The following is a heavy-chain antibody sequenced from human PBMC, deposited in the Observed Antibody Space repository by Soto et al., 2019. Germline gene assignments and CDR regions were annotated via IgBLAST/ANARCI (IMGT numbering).Heavy chain of an antibody. V-gene: IGHV3-23*01. Sequence: GGSLRLSCAASGFTFGTYTMNWVRQAPGKGLEWVSALGGGGDTHYAESVKGRFTISRDYSKNILLLQMNSLRDEDSAIYYCTKDRHPDGIWTFDLWGQGTPVTVSS. CDR3: TKDRHPDGIWTFDL. D-gene: IGHD3-9*01. CDR1: GFTFGTYT. J-gene: IGHJ4*02. CDR2: LGGGGDT.